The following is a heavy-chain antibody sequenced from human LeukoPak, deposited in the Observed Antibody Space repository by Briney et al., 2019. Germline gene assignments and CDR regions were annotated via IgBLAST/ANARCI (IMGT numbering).Heavy chain of an antibody. CDR1: GFTFSSYN. J-gene: IGHJ4*02. D-gene: IGHD5-12*01. CDR3: ARTTLSDYVDIVATIPYFFDY. V-gene: IGHV3-48*02. Sequence: GGSLRLSCAASGFTFSSYNMNWVRQAPGKGREWVSYISSSSSTKYYADSVKGRFTISRDNAKNSLYLQMNSLRDEDTAVYYCARTTLSDYVDIVATIPYFFDYWGQGTLVTVSS. CDR2: ISSSSSTK.